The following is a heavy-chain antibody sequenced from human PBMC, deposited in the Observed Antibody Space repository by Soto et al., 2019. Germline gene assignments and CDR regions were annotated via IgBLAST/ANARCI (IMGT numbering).Heavy chain of an antibody. D-gene: IGHD3-3*01. CDR3: ARWSYLDY. Sequence: GGSLRLSCAASGFSFGSYALSWVRQAPGKGLEWVSTISGSDGKTFYADSVKGRFSISRDTSQSTLYLQMNSLGADDTAMYYCARWSYLDYWGQGTRVTVSS. J-gene: IGHJ4*02. V-gene: IGHV3-23*01. CDR1: GFSFGSYA. CDR2: ISGSDGKT.